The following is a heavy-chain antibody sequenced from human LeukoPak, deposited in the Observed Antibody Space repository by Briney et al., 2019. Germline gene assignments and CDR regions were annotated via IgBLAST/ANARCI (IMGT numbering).Heavy chain of an antibody. V-gene: IGHV3-21*06. D-gene: IGHD3-22*01. J-gene: IGHJ4*02. Sequence: GGSLRLSCAASGFSFSSYSFNWVRQAPGKGLEWVSSINTVSSYIYCVDWMKSRLTIYRDNGKSSVYLQLDSVRAEDWAVYYCARLRRNTDSSGFFYYYDYWGEGTVVTVFS. CDR1: GFSFSSYS. CDR2: INTVSSYI. CDR3: ARLRRNTDSSGFFYYYDY.